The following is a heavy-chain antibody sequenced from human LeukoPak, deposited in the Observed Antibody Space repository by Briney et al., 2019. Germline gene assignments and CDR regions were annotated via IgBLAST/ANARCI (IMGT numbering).Heavy chain of an antibody. V-gene: IGHV4-39*01. J-gene: IGHJ4*02. CDR3: ARGTMTTVTYYFDY. CDR2: IYYSGST. CDR1: GGSFSSGSYS. D-gene: IGHD4-17*01. Sequence: ASETLSLTCTVSGGSFSSGSYSWGWIRQPPGKGLEWIGTIYYSGSTYYNPSLKSRVTISVDTSKNQFSLKLSSVTAADTAVYYCARGTMTTVTYYFDYWGQGTLVTVSS.